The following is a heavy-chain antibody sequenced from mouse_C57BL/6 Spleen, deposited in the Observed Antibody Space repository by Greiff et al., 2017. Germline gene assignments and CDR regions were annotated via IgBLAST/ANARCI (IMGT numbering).Heavy chain of an antibody. Sequence: QVQLQQPGAELVKPGASVKMSCKASGYTFTSYWITWVKQRPGQGLEWIGDIYPGSGSTNYNEKFKSKDTLTVDTSSSTAYMQLSSLTSEDSAVDYCAQRDYYGSSPYYYAMDYWGQGTSVTVSS. CDR1: GYTFTSYW. CDR3: AQRDYYGSSPYYYAMDY. J-gene: IGHJ4*01. CDR2: IYPGSGST. D-gene: IGHD1-1*01. V-gene: IGHV1-55*01.